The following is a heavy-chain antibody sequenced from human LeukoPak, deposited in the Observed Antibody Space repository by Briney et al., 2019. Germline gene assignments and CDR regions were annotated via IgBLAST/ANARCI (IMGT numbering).Heavy chain of an antibody. D-gene: IGHD3-22*01. J-gene: IGHJ4*02. CDR3: ARDREFYDSSGPYYFDF. CDR1: GYTFTAYY. Sequence: ASVKVSCKASGYTFTAYYMHWVRQAPGQGLEWMGWINPNTGGTNYAQKFQGRVTMTRDTSISIAYMELSSLRSDDTALYYCARDREFYDSSGPYYFDFWGQGTLVTVSS. V-gene: IGHV1-2*02. CDR2: INPNTGGT.